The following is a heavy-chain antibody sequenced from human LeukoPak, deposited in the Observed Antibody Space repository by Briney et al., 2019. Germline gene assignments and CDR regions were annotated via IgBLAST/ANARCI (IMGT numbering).Heavy chain of an antibody. D-gene: IGHD2-2*03. J-gene: IGHJ6*03. CDR1: GYIFTSYW. V-gene: IGHV5-51*01. CDR2: IYPGDSDT. CDR3: ARTTASIGYYFHSKDYYYYMDV. Sequence: AGGSLRLSCKGSGYIFTSYWRGWVRQMPGKGVEWMGIIYPGDSDTTYSPSFQGQSTISAHKSISTAYLQWSSLKASDTAMYYCARTTASIGYYFHSKDYYYYMDVWGKGTTVTVSS.